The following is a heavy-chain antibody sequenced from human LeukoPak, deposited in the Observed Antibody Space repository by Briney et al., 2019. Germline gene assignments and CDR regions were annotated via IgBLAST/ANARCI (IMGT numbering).Heavy chain of an antibody. Sequence: SGTLSLTCAVSGGSISSSNWWSWVRQPPGKGLEWIGYIYYSGSTNYNPSLKSRVTISVDTSKNQFSLKLSSVTAADTAVYYCARATPYFDYWGQGTLVTVSS. CDR3: ARATPYFDY. CDR2: IYYSGST. CDR1: GGSISSSNW. V-gene: IGHV4-4*02. J-gene: IGHJ4*02.